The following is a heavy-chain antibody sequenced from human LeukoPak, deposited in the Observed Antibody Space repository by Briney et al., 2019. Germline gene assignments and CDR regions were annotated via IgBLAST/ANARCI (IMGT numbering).Heavy chain of an antibody. CDR2: IYHSRST. Sequence: RASETLSFTCAVSGYSISSGNYWGWIRQPPGKGLEWIGNIYHSRSTYYNPSLKSRVTISIDTSKNQFFLKLSSVTAADTAVYYCARVRSSWYQFDYWGQGTLVTVSS. CDR3: ARVRSSWYQFDY. D-gene: IGHD6-13*01. CDR1: GYSISSGNY. J-gene: IGHJ4*02. V-gene: IGHV4-38-2*01.